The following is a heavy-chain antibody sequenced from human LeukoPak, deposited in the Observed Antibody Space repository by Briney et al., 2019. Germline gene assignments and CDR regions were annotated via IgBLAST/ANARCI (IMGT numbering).Heavy chain of an antibody. CDR1: GYSFTSYW. CDR3: ARHVYEETYCSGGSCYSGYYYGMDV. D-gene: IGHD2-15*01. Sequence: GKSLKISCKGSGYSFTSYWIGWVRQMPGKGLEWMGIIYAGDSDTRYSPSFQGQVTISADKSISTAYLQWSSLKASDTAIYYCARHVYEETYCSGGSCYSGYYYGMDVWGQGTTVTVSS. V-gene: IGHV5-51*01. CDR2: IYAGDSDT. J-gene: IGHJ6*02.